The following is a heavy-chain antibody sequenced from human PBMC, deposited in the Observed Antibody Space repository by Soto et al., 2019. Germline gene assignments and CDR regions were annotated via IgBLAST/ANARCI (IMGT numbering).Heavy chain of an antibody. J-gene: IGHJ6*02. D-gene: IGHD3-16*02. Sequence: GGSLRLSCAASGFTFDDYTMHWVRQAPGKGLEWVSLISWDGGSTYYADSVKGRFSISRDNSKNSLSLQMNSLRIEDTALYYCAKGRTETVWGSYRSKNYYGMDVWGQGTTVTVSS. CDR1: GFTFDDYT. V-gene: IGHV3-43*01. CDR2: ISWDGGST. CDR3: AKGRTETVWGSYRSKNYYGMDV.